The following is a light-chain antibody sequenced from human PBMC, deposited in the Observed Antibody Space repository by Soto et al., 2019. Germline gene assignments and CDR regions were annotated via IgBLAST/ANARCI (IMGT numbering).Light chain of an antibody. V-gene: IGLV2-14*01. CDR2: DVS. Sequence: QSALTQPASVSGSPGQSITISCTGTSSDIGGYNYVSWYQQHPGKAPKLMIYDVSNRPSGVSLRFSGSKSGNTASLTISGLQAEDEADYFCSSYTSSNTLDYVFGSGTKLTVL. CDR1: SSDIGGYNY. J-gene: IGLJ1*01. CDR3: SSYTSSNTLDYV.